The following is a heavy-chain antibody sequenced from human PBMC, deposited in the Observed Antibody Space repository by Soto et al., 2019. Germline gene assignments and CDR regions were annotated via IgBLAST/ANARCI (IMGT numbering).Heavy chain of an antibody. J-gene: IGHJ4*02. CDR1: GGSFSGYY. V-gene: IGHV4-34*01. Sequence: SETLSLTCAVYGGSFSGYYWSWIRQPPGKGLEWIGEINHSGSTNYNPSLKSRVTISVDTSKNQFSLKLSSVTAADTAVYYCARGRKAVVRGVIFQSFDYWGQGTLVTVSS. CDR2: INHSGST. CDR3: ARGRKAVVRGVIFQSFDY. D-gene: IGHD3-10*01.